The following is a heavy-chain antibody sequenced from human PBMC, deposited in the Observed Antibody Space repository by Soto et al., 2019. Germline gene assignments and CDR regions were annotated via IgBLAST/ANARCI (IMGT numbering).Heavy chain of an antibody. J-gene: IGHJ6*02. CDR2: IWYDGSNK. D-gene: IGHD3-3*01. CDR1: GFTFSIYG. V-gene: IGHV3-33*01. Sequence: GGSLRLSCAASGFTFSIYGMHWVLQGPCKGLEWVAVIWYDGSNKYYADSVKGRFTISRDNSKNTLYLQMNSLRAEDTAVYYCARDGYDFWSGYYVYYYYGMDVWGQGTTVTVSS. CDR3: ARDGYDFWSGYYVYYYYGMDV.